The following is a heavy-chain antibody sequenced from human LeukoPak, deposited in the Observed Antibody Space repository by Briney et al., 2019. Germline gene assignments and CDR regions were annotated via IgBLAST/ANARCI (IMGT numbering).Heavy chain of an antibody. Sequence: GGSLRLSCAASGFTFSSCSMNWVRQAPGKGLEWVSSISSSSSYIYYADSVKGRFTISRDNAKNSLYPQMNSLRAEDTAVYYCARDWCSSTSCLYYYYYGMDVWGQGTTVTVSS. CDR1: GFTFSSCS. CDR3: ARDWCSSTSCLYYYYYGMDV. D-gene: IGHD2-2*01. J-gene: IGHJ6*02. CDR2: ISSSSSYI. V-gene: IGHV3-21*01.